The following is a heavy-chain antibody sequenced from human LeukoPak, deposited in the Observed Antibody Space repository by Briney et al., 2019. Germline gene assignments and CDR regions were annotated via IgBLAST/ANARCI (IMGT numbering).Heavy chain of an antibody. V-gene: IGHV1-2*02. CDR2: INPNSGDT. D-gene: IGHD2-2*01. Sequence: ASVKVSCKASGYTFTGYYMHWVRQAPGQGLEWMGWINPNSGDTNYAQKFQGRVTMTRDTSISTAYMELSRLRSDDTAVYYCARVNRVVVPAAAPYYYYMDVWGKGTTVTVSS. CDR1: GYTFTGYY. CDR3: ARVNRVVVPAAAPYYYYMDV. J-gene: IGHJ6*03.